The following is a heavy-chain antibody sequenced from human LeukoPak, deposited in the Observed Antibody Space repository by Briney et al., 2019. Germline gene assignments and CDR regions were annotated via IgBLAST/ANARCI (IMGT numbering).Heavy chain of an antibody. D-gene: IGHD2-2*01. CDR3: ARADIVVVPAAIVISWFDP. J-gene: IGHJ5*02. CDR2: IIPIFGTA. Sequence: SVKVSCKASGGTFSSYAISWVRQAPGQGLEWMGGIIPIFGTANYAQKFQGRVTITAAKSTSTAYMELSSLRSEDTAVYYCARADIVVVPAAIVISWFDPWGQGTLVTVSS. V-gene: IGHV1-69*06. CDR1: GGTFSSYA.